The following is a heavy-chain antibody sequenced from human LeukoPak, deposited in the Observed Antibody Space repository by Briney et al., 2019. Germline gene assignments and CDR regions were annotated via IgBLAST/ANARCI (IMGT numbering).Heavy chain of an antibody. CDR2: INHSGST. D-gene: IGHD6-6*01. CDR3: ARLVGIAARFDY. Sequence: SETLSLTCAVYGGSFSGYYWSWIRQPPGKGLEWIGEINHSGSTNYNPSLKSRVTISVDTSKNQFSLKLSSVTAADTAVYYCARLVGIAARFDYWGQGTLVTVSS. V-gene: IGHV4-34*01. CDR1: GGSFSGYY. J-gene: IGHJ4*02.